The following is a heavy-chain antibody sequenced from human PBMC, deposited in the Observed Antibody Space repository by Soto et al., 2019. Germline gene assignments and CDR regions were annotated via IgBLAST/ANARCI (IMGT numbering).Heavy chain of an antibody. CDR2: ISYDGSNK. D-gene: IGHD3-22*01. CDR3: ARDIGYYDSSGYAY. CDR1: GFTFSSYA. J-gene: IGHJ4*02. Sequence: QVQLVESGGGVVQPGRSLRLSCAASGFTFSSYAMHWVRQAPGKGLEWVAVISYDGSNKYYADSVKGRFTISRDNSKNTLYLQMNSLRAEDTAVYYCARDIGYYDSSGYAYWGQGTLVTVSS. V-gene: IGHV3-30-3*01.